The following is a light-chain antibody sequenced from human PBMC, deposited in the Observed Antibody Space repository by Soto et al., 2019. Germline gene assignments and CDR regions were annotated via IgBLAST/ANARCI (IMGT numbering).Light chain of an antibody. Sequence: QSVLTQPASVSGSPGQSITISCTGTSSDVGRYNLVSWYQQHPGKAPKLMIYEGSKRPSGVSNRFSGSKSGNTASLTISGLQAADEADYYCCSYAGSSTLEEVFGTGTKLTVL. CDR1: SSDVGRYNL. CDR3: CSYAGSSTLEEV. J-gene: IGLJ1*01. V-gene: IGLV2-23*03. CDR2: EGS.